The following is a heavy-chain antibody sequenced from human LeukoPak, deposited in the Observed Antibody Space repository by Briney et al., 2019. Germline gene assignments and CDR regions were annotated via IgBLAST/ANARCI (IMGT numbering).Heavy chain of an antibody. CDR3: ARVARGDYYYYYMDV. Sequence: GGSLRLSCGASGFTFSSYWMHWVRQAPGKGLVWVSRINNDGSSTSYADSVQGRFTISRDNAKNTLYLQMNSLRAEDTALYYCARVARGDYYYYYMDVWGKGTTVAVSS. CDR1: GFTFSSYW. V-gene: IGHV3-74*01. J-gene: IGHJ6*03. CDR2: INNDGSST. D-gene: IGHD3-10*01.